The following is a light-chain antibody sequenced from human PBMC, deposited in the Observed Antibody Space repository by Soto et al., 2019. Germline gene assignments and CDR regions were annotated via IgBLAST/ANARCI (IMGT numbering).Light chain of an antibody. J-gene: IGLJ3*02. CDR1: NSDVGGYNS. V-gene: IGLV2-14*03. Sequence: QSALTQHASVSGSPGQSITIACTGTNSDVGGYNSVSWYQLHPGKAPRLVIYDVSIRPPAVSDRFSGSTSGNTASLTISGLQAEDEAEYYCSSYTATRTVVFGGGTKLTVL. CDR3: SSYTATRTVV. CDR2: DVS.